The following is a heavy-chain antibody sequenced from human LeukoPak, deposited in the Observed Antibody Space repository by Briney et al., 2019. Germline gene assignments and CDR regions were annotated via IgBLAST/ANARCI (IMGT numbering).Heavy chain of an antibody. CDR2: IRGSGDT. CDR1: GFTFSTYE. CDR3: AKGAVVADLYYFDY. Sequence: GGSLRLSCAASGFTFSTYEMNWVRQAPGKGLEWVSSIRGSGDTYYADSVKGRFTISRDNSKKMLYLQMNGLRAEDTAVYYCAKGAVVADLYYFDYWGQGTLVTVSS. V-gene: IGHV3-23*01. D-gene: IGHD2-15*01. J-gene: IGHJ4*02.